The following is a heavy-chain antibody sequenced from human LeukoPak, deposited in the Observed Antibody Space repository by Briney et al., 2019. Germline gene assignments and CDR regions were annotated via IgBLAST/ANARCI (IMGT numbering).Heavy chain of an antibody. J-gene: IGHJ4*02. CDR2: IIPILGIA. D-gene: IGHD1-26*01. V-gene: IGHV1-69*04. Sequence: SVTVSCKASGGTFSSYAISWVRQAPGQGGEWMGRIIPILGIANYAQRFQGRVTITADKSTSTAYMELSSLRSEDTAVYYCARVTDGSYWGDYWGQGTLVTVSS. CDR3: ARVTDGSYWGDY. CDR1: GGTFSSYA.